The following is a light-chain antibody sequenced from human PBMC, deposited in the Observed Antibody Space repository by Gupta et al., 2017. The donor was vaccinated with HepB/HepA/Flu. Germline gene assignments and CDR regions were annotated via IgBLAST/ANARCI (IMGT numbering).Light chain of an antibody. CDR1: QGISSY. V-gene: IGKV1-9*01. Sequence: DIQLTQSPSFLSASVGDRVTITCRASQGISSYLAWYQQKPGEAPKLLIYVASTLQSGVQSRFSDSGSGTEVTLTISSLQPEDFATYYCQQLNSYPWITFGQGTRLEIK. CDR2: VAS. J-gene: IGKJ5*01. CDR3: QQLNSYPWIT.